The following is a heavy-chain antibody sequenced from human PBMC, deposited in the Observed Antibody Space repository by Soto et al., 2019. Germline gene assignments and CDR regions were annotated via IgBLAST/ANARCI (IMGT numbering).Heavy chain of an antibody. J-gene: IGHJ3*02. V-gene: IGHV4-59*01. CDR2: IYYSGST. CDR3: ARVWGGTFDI. Sequence: SETLSLTCTVSGGSISSYYWSWIRQPPGKGLEWIGYIYYSGSTNYNPSLKSRVTISVDTSKNQFSLKLSSVTAADTAMYYCARVWGGTFDIWGQGTMVT. D-gene: IGHD3-10*01. CDR1: GGSISSYY.